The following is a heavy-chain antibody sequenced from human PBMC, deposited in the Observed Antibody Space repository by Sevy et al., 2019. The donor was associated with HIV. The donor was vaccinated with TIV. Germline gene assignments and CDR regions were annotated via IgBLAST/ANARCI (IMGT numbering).Heavy chain of an antibody. CDR2: TSYDGSHK. J-gene: IGHJ1*01. D-gene: IGHD2-15*01. Sequence: GGSLRLSCTVSGFIFSNFAMHWVRQAPGKGLEWVAVTSYDGSHKYYADSVKGRFTVSRDTSRNILSLEMSSLRRDDTAVYYCARVENDHEFFQYWGQGTLVTVSS. CDR1: GFIFSNFA. V-gene: IGHV3-30*04. CDR3: ARVENDHEFFQY.